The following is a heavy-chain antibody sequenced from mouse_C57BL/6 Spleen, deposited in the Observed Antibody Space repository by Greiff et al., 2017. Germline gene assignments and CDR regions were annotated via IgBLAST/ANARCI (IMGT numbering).Heavy chain of an antibody. CDR1: GYTFTSYW. J-gene: IGHJ2*01. V-gene: IGHV1-64*01. CDR3: ARLYGSSGDYFDY. CDR2: IHPNSGST. D-gene: IGHD1-1*01. Sequence: QVQLQQSGAELVKPGASVKLSCKASGYTFTSYWMHWVKQRPGQGLEWIGMIHPNSGSTNYNEKFKSKATLTVDKSSSTAYMQLSSLTSEDSAVXCCARLYGSSGDYFDYWGQGTTLTVSS.